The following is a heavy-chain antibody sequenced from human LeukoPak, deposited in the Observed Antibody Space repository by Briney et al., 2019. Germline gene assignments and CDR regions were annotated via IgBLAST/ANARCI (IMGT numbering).Heavy chain of an antibody. D-gene: IGHD3-9*01. Sequence: PSETLSLTCTVSGGSISSYYWSWIRQPPGKGLEWIGYIYYSGSTNYNPPLKSRVTISVDTSKNQFSLKLSSVTAADTAVYYCARDGGTYYDILTGSSRAFDIWGQGTMVTVSS. J-gene: IGHJ3*02. CDR3: ARDGGTYYDILTGSSRAFDI. CDR1: GGSISSYY. CDR2: IYYSGST. V-gene: IGHV4-59*01.